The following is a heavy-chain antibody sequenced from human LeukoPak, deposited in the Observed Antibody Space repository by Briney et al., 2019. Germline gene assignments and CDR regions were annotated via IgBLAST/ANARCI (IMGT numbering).Heavy chain of an antibody. V-gene: IGHV3-15*01. Sequence: GGSLRLSCAASGFTFSHAWMSWVRQAPGKGLEWVGRIKTKSDGGTIDYAAPVKGRFIISRDDSEYTLYLQMNSLKTEDTAVYYCASHSLIAAGSFDSWGQGTLVTVS. J-gene: IGHJ4*02. CDR3: ASHSLIAAGSFDS. CDR1: GFTFSHAW. CDR2: IKTKSDGGTI. D-gene: IGHD6-13*01.